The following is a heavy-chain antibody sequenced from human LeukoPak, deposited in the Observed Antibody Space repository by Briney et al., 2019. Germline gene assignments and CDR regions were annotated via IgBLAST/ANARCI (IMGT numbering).Heavy chain of an antibody. D-gene: IGHD6-25*01. CDR3: ARWEPNISGRGMDV. CDR1: GYTFTSYA. J-gene: IGHJ6*02. V-gene: IGHV1-8*02. Sequence: GASVKVSCKASGYTFTSYAMHWVRQAPGQRLEWMGWINPNSGGTNYAQKFQGRVTMTRNTSISTAYMELSSLRSEDTAVYYCARWEPNISGRGMDVWGQGTTVTVSS. CDR2: INPNSGGT.